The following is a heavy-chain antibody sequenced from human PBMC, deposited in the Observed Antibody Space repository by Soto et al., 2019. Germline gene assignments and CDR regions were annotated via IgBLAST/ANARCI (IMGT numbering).Heavy chain of an antibody. CDR1: GGSISSGDYY. CDR2: IYYSGST. Sequence: QVQLQESGPGLVKPSQTLSLTCTVSGGSISSGDYYWSWIRQPPGKGLEWIGYIYYSGSTYYNPSLKSRVTISVDPSKNQFSLKLSSVTDADTAVYYCARVYCSGGSCYRGGWFDPWGQGTLVTVSS. D-gene: IGHD2-15*01. V-gene: IGHV4-30-4*01. J-gene: IGHJ5*02. CDR3: ARVYCSGGSCYRGGWFDP.